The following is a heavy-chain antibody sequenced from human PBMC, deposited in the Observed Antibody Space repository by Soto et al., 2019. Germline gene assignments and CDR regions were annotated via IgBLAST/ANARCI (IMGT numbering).Heavy chain of an antibody. D-gene: IGHD3-3*01. CDR2: IYSGGST. CDR3: ARDAGESYYDFWSGYYTASPFYMDG. J-gene: IGHJ6*03. V-gene: IGHV3-53*04. Sequence: GGSLRLSCAASGFTVSSNYMSWVRQAPGRGLEWVSVIYSGGSTYYADSVKGRFTISRHNSKNTLYLQMNSLRAEDTAVYYCARDAGESYYDFWSGYYTASPFYMDGWGKGTTVTVSS. CDR1: GFTVSSNY.